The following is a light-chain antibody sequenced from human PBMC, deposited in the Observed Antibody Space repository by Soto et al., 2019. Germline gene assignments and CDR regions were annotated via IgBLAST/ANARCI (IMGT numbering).Light chain of an antibody. Sequence: IQMTQSPSTLSGSIGDRVTITCRASQTISSWLAWYQQKPGKAPKLLIYKASTLKSGVPSRFSGSGSGTEFTLTISSLQPDDFATYYCQQANSYSGAFGQGTKVDIK. CDR3: QQANSYSGA. CDR2: KAS. V-gene: IGKV1-5*03. CDR1: QTISSW. J-gene: IGKJ1*01.